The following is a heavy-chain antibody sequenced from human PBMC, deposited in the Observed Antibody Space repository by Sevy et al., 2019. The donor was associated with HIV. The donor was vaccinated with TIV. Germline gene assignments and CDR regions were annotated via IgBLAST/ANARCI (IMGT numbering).Heavy chain of an antibody. V-gene: IGHV3-66*01. CDR3: ARGVRDFWSGYPDY. CDR2: IYSGGAT. Sequence: GGSLRLSCAVSGLTVSSNYMSWVRQAPGKGLEWVSLIYSGGATYYADSVNGRFTISGDNAKNSLYLQMNSLRAEDTAVYYFARGVRDFWSGYPDYWGQGTLVTVSS. CDR1: GLTVSSNY. D-gene: IGHD3-3*01. J-gene: IGHJ4*02.